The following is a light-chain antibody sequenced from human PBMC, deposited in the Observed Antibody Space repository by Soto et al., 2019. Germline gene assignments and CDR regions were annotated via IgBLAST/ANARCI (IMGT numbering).Light chain of an antibody. Sequence: EIVLTQSPATLSLSPGERATLSCRASQSVSSYLAGYQHKPGQAPRLLISDASNRATGIPARFGGSGSWTDFTLSISSLVPKDLAVYYCQQISNWLFAFGRGTKGH. CDR1: QSVSSY. CDR2: DAS. CDR3: QQISNWLFA. V-gene: IGKV3-11*01. J-gene: IGKJ3*01.